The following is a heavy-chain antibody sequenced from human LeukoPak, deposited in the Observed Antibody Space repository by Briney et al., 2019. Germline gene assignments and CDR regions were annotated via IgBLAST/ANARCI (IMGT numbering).Heavy chain of an antibody. Sequence: GGSLRLSCVASGFTFHEHTMHWVRQAPGKGLEWVANIKQDGSEKYYVDSVKGRFTISRDNAKNSLYLQMNSLRAKDTAVYYCARGTPFDPWGQGTLVTVSS. CDR2: IKQDGSEK. J-gene: IGHJ5*02. CDR1: GFTFHEHT. V-gene: IGHV3-7*01. CDR3: ARGTPFDP.